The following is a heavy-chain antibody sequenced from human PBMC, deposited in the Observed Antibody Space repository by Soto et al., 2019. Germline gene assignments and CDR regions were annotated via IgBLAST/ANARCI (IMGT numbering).Heavy chain of an antibody. CDR2: STYIGGSP. V-gene: IGHV3-64D*06. CDR1: GFSLKNYA. Sequence: GGSLRLSCSASGFSLKNYAMHWVRQAPGKGLEQVSVSTYIGGSPYYADSVKGRFTISRDNSKNTLYLQMSSLRPEDTGVYFCVKAYSNGWFPDYWGQGTLVTVS. D-gene: IGHD6-19*01. J-gene: IGHJ4*02. CDR3: VKAYSNGWFPDY.